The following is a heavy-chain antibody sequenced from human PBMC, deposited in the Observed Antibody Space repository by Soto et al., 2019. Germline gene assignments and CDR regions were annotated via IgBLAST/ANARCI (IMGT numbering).Heavy chain of an antibody. J-gene: IGHJ4*02. V-gene: IGHV3-11*04. Sequence: QVQLVGSGGGLVKPGGSLRLSCAASGFTFSDYYMSWIRQAPGKGLEWVSYISSRGSYIYYTDSVKGRVTISRDSAKNSLYLQMNSVRAADTAVYYCARDEDGDYFDYWGQGTLVAVSS. CDR3: ARDEDGDYFDY. CDR1: GFTFSDYY. CDR2: ISSRGSYI. D-gene: IGHD4-17*01.